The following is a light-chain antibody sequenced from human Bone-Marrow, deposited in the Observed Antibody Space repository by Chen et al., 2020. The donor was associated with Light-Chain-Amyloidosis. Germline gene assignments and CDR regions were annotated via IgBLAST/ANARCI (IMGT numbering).Light chain of an antibody. V-gene: IGLV3-21*02. J-gene: IGLJ3*02. CDR3: QVWDRSSDRPV. Sequence: SYVLTQPSSVSVAPGQTATIACGGNNIGSTRVHWYQQTPGQAPLLVVYDDSDRPSGITERLSGSNSGNTATLTISRVEAGDEADYYCQVWDRSSDRPVFGGGTKLTVL. CDR1: NIGSTR. CDR2: DDS.